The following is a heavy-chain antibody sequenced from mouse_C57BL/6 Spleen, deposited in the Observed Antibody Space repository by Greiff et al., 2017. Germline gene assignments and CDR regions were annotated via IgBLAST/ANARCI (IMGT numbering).Heavy chain of an antibody. J-gene: IGHJ4*01. Sequence: VQGVESGAELAKPGASVTLSCKASGYTFTSYWMHWVKQRPGQGLEWIGYINPSSGYTKYNQKFKDKATLTADNSSSTAYMQLSSLTYEDSAVYYCARGYSPSMDYWGQGTSVTVSS. D-gene: IGHD2-12*01. CDR2: INPSSGYT. CDR1: GYTFTSYW. V-gene: IGHV1-7*01. CDR3: ARGYSPSMDY.